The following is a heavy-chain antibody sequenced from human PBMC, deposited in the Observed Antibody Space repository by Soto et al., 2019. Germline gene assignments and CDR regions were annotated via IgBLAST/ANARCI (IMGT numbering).Heavy chain of an antibody. Sequence: QVQLVQSGAEVKKPGASVKVSCKASGYTFTSYYMHWVRQAPGQGLEWMGIINPSGGSTSYVQKFQGRVTMTRDTSTSTVYMELSSLRSEDTAVYYCARDPLITMVRGGDYYFDYWGQGTLVTVSS. V-gene: IGHV1-46*01. D-gene: IGHD3-10*01. J-gene: IGHJ4*02. CDR1: GYTFTSYY. CDR3: ARDPLITMVRGGDYYFDY. CDR2: INPSGGST.